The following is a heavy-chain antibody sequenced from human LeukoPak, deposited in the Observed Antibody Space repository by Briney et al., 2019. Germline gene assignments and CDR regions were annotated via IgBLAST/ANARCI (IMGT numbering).Heavy chain of an antibody. J-gene: IGHJ3*02. CDR3: ARGYCSSTSCYAWNAFDI. CDR1: GGSISSGGYY. D-gene: IGHD2-2*01. V-gene: IGHV4-31*03. Sequence: PSRTLSLTCTVSGGSISSGGYYWSWIRQHPGKGLEWIGYIYYSGSTYYNPSLKSRVTISVDTSKNQFSLKLSSVTAADTAVYYCARGYCSSTSCYAWNAFDIWGQGTMVTVSS. CDR2: IYYSGST.